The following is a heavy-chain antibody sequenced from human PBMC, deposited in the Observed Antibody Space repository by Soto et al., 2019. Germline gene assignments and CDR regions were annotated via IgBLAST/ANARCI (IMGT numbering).Heavy chain of an antibody. J-gene: IGHJ6*02. D-gene: IGHD3-3*01. CDR3: AKDQYSFGVVIHYYYYYGMDV. CDR1: GFTFSSYA. Sequence: PGGSLRLSCAASGFTFSSYAMSWVRQAPGKGLEWVSAISGSGGSTYYADSVKGRFTISRDNSKNTLYLQMNSLRADDTAVYYCAKDQYSFGVVIHYYYYYGMDVWGQGTTVTVS. CDR2: ISGSGGST. V-gene: IGHV3-23*01.